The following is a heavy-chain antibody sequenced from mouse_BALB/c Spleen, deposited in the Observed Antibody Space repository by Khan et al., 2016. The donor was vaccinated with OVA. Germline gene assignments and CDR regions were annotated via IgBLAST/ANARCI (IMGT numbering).Heavy chain of an antibody. Sequence: QVQLKESGPGLVAPSQSLSITCTISGFSLTNYGVHWIRQPPGKGLEWLVVIWSDGSTTYNSALKSRLTITKDISKSQVFLQMNSLQTDDTAIYFCARQPYYHYNIMDYWGQGTSVTVSS. CDR1: GFSLTNYG. V-gene: IGHV2-6-1*01. CDR2: IWSDGST. J-gene: IGHJ4*01. CDR3: ARQPYYHYNIMDY. D-gene: IGHD2-10*01.